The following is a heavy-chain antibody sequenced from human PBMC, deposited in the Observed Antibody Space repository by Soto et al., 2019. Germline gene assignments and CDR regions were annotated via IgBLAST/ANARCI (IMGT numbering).Heavy chain of an antibody. CDR1: GFTFSSYG. CDR3: AKDVYTVTTYFDY. J-gene: IGHJ4*02. D-gene: IGHD4-17*01. Sequence: QVQLVESGGGVVQPGRSLRLSCAASGFTFSSYGMHWVRQAPGKGLEWVAVISYDGSNKYYADSVKGRFTISRDNSKNTLCLQMNSLRAEDTAVYYCAKDVYTVTTYFDYWGQGTLVTVSS. CDR2: ISYDGSNK. V-gene: IGHV3-30*18.